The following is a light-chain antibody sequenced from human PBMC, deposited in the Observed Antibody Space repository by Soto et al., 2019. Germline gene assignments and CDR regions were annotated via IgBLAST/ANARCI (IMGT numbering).Light chain of an antibody. J-gene: IGLJ3*02. V-gene: IGLV2-14*01. CDR3: SSYKNSRTV. CDR2: EVT. Sequence: QSALTQPASVSGSPGQSITISCTGTSSDVGAYNFVSWYQQHSGKAPKLMIYEVTNRPSGVSIRFSGSKSGNTASLTISGLQAEDEADYYCSSYKNSRTVFGGGTKLTVL. CDR1: SSDVGAYNF.